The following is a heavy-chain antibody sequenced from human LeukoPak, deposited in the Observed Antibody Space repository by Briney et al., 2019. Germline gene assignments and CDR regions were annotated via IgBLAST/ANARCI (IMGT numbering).Heavy chain of an antibody. CDR2: ISSSSYI. CDR3: ARENKDSSGYYPRTWFDP. CDR1: GFTFSSYS. J-gene: IGHJ5*02. D-gene: IGHD3-22*01. Sequence: GSLRLSCAAPGFTFSSYSMNWVRQAPGKGLEWVSSISSSSYIYYADSVKGRFTISRDNAKNSLYLQMNSLRAEDTAVYYCARENKDSSGYYPRTWFDPWGQGTLVTVSS. V-gene: IGHV3-21*01.